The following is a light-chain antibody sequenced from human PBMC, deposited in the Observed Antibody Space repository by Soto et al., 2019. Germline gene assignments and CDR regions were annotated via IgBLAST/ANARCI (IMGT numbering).Light chain of an antibody. CDR2: GAS. CDR1: QSVSTNF. J-gene: IGKJ1*01. CDR3: QQSRRTSWT. V-gene: IGKV3-20*01. Sequence: EIVLTQSPGTLSLSPGEGATLSCRASQSVSTNFFAWYQQKPGQAPRLLIYGASTRATGIPDRFSGSGSGTDFTLTISRLEPEDFAVYYWQQSRRTSWTFGQGTKV.